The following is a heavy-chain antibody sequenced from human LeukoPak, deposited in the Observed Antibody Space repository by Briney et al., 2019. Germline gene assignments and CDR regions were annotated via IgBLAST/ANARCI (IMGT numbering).Heavy chain of an antibody. D-gene: IGHD2/OR15-2a*01. V-gene: IGHV1-46*01. CDR3: ARGQNKCLGH. CDR1: GYTFTNYF. J-gene: IGHJ4*02. CDR2: INPSGGGT. Sequence: ASVKVSRKASGYTFTNYFMHWVRQAPGQGLEWMGVINPSGGGTTYAQRFQGRVTMTRDTSTSTVHMELSSLRSEDTAVYYCARGQNKCLGHWGQGTLVTASS.